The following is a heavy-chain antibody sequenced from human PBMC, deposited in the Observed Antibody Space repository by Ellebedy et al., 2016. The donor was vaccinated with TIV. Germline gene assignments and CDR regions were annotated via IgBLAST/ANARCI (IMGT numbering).Heavy chain of an antibody. J-gene: IGHJ4*02. CDR1: GFTFSTYS. Sequence: GESLKISCAATGFTFSTYSMNWVRQAPGKGLEWVSYISSSSSTTYYAESVKGRFTISRDNSKNTLYLQINSLRAEDTAVYYCAKASDYDILTGYHLGDYWGQGTLVTVSS. D-gene: IGHD3-9*01. CDR2: ISSSSSTT. CDR3: AKASDYDILTGYHLGDY. V-gene: IGHV3-48*01.